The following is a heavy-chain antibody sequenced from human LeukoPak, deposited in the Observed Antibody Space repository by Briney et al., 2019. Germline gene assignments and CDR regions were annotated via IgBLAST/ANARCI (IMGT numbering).Heavy chain of an antibody. CDR3: ARQAGGFGELLSSRFRYYYYYMDV. V-gene: IGHV4-34*01. D-gene: IGHD3-10*01. J-gene: IGHJ6*03. Sequence: PSETLSLTCAVSGGSFSAFFWRWIRQPPGKGLEWIGDVGHSGSADYNPSLKSRVTISVDTSKNQFSLKLSSVTAADTAVYYCARQAGGFGELLSSRFRYYYYYMDVWGKGTTVTISS. CDR2: VGHSGSA. CDR1: GGSFSAFF.